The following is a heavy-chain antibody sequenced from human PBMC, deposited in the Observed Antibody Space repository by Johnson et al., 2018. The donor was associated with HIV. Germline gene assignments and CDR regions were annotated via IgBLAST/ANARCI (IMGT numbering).Heavy chain of an antibody. J-gene: IGHJ3*02. V-gene: IGHV3-66*01. Sequence: EVQLVESGGGLVQPGGSLRLSCAASGFTVSSKYMSWVRQAPGKGLEWVSVIYSGGSTYYADSVKGRFTISRDDSKNTLYLQMNSLRAEDTAVYYCAKDRGATVRPGVAFDIWGQGTMVTVSS. CDR3: AKDRGATVRPGVAFDI. CDR1: GFTVSSKY. D-gene: IGHD4-17*01. CDR2: IYSGGST.